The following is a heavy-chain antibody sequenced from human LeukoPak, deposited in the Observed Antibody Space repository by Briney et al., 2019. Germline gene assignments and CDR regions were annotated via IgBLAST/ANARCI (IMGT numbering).Heavy chain of an antibody. CDR2: IYTSGST. CDR1: GGSISSYY. Sequence: SETLSLTCTVSGGSISSYYWSWIRQPAPKGLEWIGRIYTSGSTNYNPSLQSRVTMSVDTSKNQFSLKLSSVTAADTAVYYCARELYYYDSSGFDYWGQGTLVTVSS. J-gene: IGHJ4*02. D-gene: IGHD3-22*01. CDR3: ARELYYYDSSGFDY. V-gene: IGHV4-4*07.